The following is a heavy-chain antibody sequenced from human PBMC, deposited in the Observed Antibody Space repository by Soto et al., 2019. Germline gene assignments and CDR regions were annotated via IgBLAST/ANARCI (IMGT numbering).Heavy chain of an antibody. CDR3: ARDSGGNSAYYYYYGMDV. J-gene: IGHJ6*02. CDR2: IFYNGNT. V-gene: IGHV4-39*07. CDR1: GGSIDSSTYY. Sequence: PSETLSLTCTVSGGSIDSSTYYWGWLRQPPGKGLEWIGSIFYNGNTFYNPSLKSRITISVDTSKNHFSLKLSSVTAADTAVYYCARDSGGNSAYYYYYGMDVWGQGTTVTVSS. D-gene: IGHD2-15*01.